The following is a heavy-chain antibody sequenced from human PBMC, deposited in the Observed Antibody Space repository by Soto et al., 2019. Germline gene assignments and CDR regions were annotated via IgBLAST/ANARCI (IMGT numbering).Heavy chain of an antibody. Sequence: PGGSLRLSCAAAGFTFSSYAMCWVRQAPGKGLEWVSAISGSGGSTYYADSVKGRFTISRDNSKNTLYLQMNILRAEDTAVYYCAYSSTPFDYWGQGTLVTVSS. CDR1: GFTFSSYA. J-gene: IGHJ4*02. CDR2: ISGSGGST. CDR3: AYSSTPFDY. D-gene: IGHD6-13*01. V-gene: IGHV3-23*01.